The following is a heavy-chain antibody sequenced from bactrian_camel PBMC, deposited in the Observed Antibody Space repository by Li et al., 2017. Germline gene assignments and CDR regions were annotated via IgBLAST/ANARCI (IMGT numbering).Heavy chain of an antibody. J-gene: IGHJ6*01. Sequence: VQLVESGGGSVQDGGSLRLSCAVSGYTHPSYCMGWFRQAPGTEREAVATLDTDGITTYADFAKGRFTISSDNAGNTLYLQMDSLKPDDTGAYYCAAAADPIRSTLCWRRAPADFGYWGQGTQVTVS. D-gene: IGHD1*01. CDR3: AAAADPIRSTLCWRRAPADFGY. CDR2: LDTDGIT. V-gene: IGHV3S55*01. CDR1: GYTHPSYC.